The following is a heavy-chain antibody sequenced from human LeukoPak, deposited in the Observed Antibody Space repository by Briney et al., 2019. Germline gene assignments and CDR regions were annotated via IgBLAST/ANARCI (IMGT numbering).Heavy chain of an antibody. V-gene: IGHV3-23*01. CDR1: GFTFSSYA. CDR3: AKEVSRRGAAADTVDY. J-gene: IGHJ4*02. CDR2: ISGSGGST. Sequence: PGGSLRLSCAASGFTFSSYAMSWVRQAPGKGLEWVSAISGSGGSTYYADSVKGRFTISRDNSKYTLYLQMNSLRAEDTAVYYCAKEVSRRGAAADTVDYWGQGTLVTVSS. D-gene: IGHD6-13*01.